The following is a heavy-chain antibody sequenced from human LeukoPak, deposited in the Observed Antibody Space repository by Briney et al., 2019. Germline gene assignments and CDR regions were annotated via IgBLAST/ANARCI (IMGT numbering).Heavy chain of an antibody. CDR1: GFIFTNYW. CDR3: VRGSLRLPRSTPDY. CDR2: ISSDGNVT. D-gene: IGHD2-21*02. J-gene: IGHJ4*02. Sequence: PGGSLRLSCAVSGFIFTNYWTHWVRQDPGKGLVWVSYISSDGNVTKYADSVKGRFTISRDNAVNALYLQMNSLRVEDTAVYYCVRGSLRLPRSTPDYWGQGTLVTVSS. V-gene: IGHV3-74*03.